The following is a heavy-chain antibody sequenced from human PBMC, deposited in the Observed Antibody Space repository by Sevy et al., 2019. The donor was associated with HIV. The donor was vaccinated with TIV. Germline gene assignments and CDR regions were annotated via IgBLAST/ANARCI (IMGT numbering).Heavy chain of an antibody. V-gene: IGHV3-33*01. J-gene: IGHJ4*02. Sequence: GGSLRLSCAASGFTFSTYGMHWVRQAPGKGLEWVALIWFDRSNTYYAGSVKGRFPISRDIAKNTLHLQMNSLRAEDTAVYYCARDLEFYDYGDYGPAFMPDYWGQGTLVTVSS. CDR3: ARDLEFYDYGDYGPAFMPDY. CDR2: IWFDRSNT. D-gene: IGHD4-17*01. CDR1: GFTFSTYG.